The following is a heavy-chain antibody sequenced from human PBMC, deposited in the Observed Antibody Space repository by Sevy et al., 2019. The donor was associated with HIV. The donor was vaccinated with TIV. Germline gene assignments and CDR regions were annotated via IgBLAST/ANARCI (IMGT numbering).Heavy chain of an antibody. D-gene: IGHD6-19*01. CDR3: AKEECGGYF. Sequence: GGSLRLSCAASGFNFLSYVISWVRQTPGQGLEWVSSISSSGGFTYYADSVKGRFTISRDNSKNSVDLQINSLRADDTAVYFCAKEECGGYFWGQGTLVTFSS. CDR1: GFNFLSYV. CDR2: ISSSGGFT. V-gene: IGHV3-23*01. J-gene: IGHJ4*02.